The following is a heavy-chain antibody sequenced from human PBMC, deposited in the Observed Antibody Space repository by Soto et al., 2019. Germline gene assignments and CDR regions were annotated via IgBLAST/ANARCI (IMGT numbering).Heavy chain of an antibody. J-gene: IGHJ4*02. V-gene: IGHV1-69*06. D-gene: IGHD1-20*01. CDR3: ARRDNSDGGFDY. CDR2: FIPMFDTA. Sequence: SVKVSCKASGGTFSTFGVSWVRQAPGQGLEWMGGFIPMFDTAHYPPKFQGQVTISADKSINTAYLQWSSLKVSDSVMYYCARRDNSDGGFDYWGQGTLVTVSS. CDR1: GGTFSTFG.